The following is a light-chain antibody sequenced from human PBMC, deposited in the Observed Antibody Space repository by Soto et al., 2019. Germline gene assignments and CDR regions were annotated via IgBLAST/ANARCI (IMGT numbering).Light chain of an antibody. J-gene: IGKJ1*01. CDR1: QSVTSTY. CDR3: QQYAYSPRT. V-gene: IGKV3-20*01. CDR2: ATS. Sequence: EVVLTQSPGTLSLSPGERATVSCRASQSVTSTYLAWFQQKPGQAPRLLIYATSTRATGIPDRFSGSGSGTDFTLTISRLEPEDFAVYYCQQYAYSPRTFGQGTKVDIK.